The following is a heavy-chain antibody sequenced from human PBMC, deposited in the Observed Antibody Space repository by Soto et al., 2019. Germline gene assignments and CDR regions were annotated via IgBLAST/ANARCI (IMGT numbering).Heavy chain of an antibody. Sequence: GGSLRLSCAASGSTFSSSEMNWVRQAPGKGLEWVSYITSSGSTIYYADSVKGRLTISRDNAKNSLYLQMNSLRAEDTAVYYCARIGAANYWGRGTLVTVSS. J-gene: IGHJ4*02. D-gene: IGHD2-15*01. CDR3: ARIGAANY. V-gene: IGHV3-48*03. CDR1: GSTFSSSE. CDR2: ITSSGSTI.